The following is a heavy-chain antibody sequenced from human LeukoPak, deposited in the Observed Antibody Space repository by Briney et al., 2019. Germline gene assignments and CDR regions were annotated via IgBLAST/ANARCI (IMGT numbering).Heavy chain of an antibody. Sequence: SQTLSLTCAVSGGSISSGGYSWSWIRQPPGQGLEWIGYIYRSGSTYYNPSLKSRVTISVDRSKNQFSLKLTSVTAADTAMYYCARDRGEGRERPFDCWGRGTLVTVSS. CDR3: ARDRGEGRERPFDC. CDR2: IYRSGST. V-gene: IGHV4-30-2*01. CDR1: GGSISSGGYS. J-gene: IGHJ4*02. D-gene: IGHD1-26*01.